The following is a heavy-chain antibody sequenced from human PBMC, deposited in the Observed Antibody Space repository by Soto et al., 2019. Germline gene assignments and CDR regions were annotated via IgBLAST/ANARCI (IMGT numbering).Heavy chain of an antibody. CDR1: GYTFTDYD. J-gene: IGHJ4*02. V-gene: IGHV1-8*01. D-gene: IGHD2-21*02. CDR3: EVTTGY. CDR2: VSPENSNA. Sequence: QVPVVQSRAEVKKPGASLKVSCKTSGYTFTDYDINWVRQAPGQGLEYMGWVSPENSNAGYAQQFRGRVSMTTNTIISTAYLELTDLRYEDKAVYYCEVTTGYWGQGTMVTVSS.